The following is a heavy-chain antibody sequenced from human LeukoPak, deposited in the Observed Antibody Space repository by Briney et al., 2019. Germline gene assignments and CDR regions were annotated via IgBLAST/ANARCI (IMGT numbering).Heavy chain of an antibody. CDR3: ASHTPSGYDYGY. D-gene: IGHD5-12*01. J-gene: IGHJ4*02. Sequence: ASVKVSCKASGYTFTSYDINWVRQATGQGLEWMGWMNPNSGNTGYAQKFQGRVTMTRNTSISTAYMELSSLRSEDTAVYYCASHTPSGYDYGYWGQGTLVTVSS. V-gene: IGHV1-8*01. CDR1: GYTFTSYD. CDR2: MNPNSGNT.